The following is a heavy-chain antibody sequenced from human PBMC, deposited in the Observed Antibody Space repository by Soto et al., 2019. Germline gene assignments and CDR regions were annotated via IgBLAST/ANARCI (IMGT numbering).Heavy chain of an antibody. CDR3: ARNFGSSSWYLFDS. Sequence: LSLTCNVSGGSISTSYCSWIRQPPGKGLQWIGYIYGGGSTKYNPSLKSRVSLSVDTSKNQFSLKLSSVTAADTAVYYCARNFGSSSWYLFDSWGQGALVTVSS. CDR2: IYGGGST. V-gene: IGHV4-59*01. D-gene: IGHD6-13*01. J-gene: IGHJ4*02. CDR1: GGSISTSY.